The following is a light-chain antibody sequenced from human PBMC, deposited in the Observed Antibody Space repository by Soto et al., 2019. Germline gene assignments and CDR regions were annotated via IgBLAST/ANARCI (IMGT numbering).Light chain of an antibody. Sequence: DIQMTQSPSTVSGSVGDRGTITCRASQTISSWLAWYQQKPGKAPKLLIYKASTLKSGVPSRFSGSGSGTEFTLTISSLQPDDFATYYCQHYNSYSEAFGQGTKVDIK. CDR1: QTISSW. V-gene: IGKV1-5*03. CDR3: QHYNSYSEA. J-gene: IGKJ1*01. CDR2: KAS.